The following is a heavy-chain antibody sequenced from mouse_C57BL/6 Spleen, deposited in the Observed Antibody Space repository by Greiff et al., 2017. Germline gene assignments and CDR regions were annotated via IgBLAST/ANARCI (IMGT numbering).Heavy chain of an antibody. V-gene: IGHV5-6*02. D-gene: IGHD2-10*01. J-gene: IGHJ2*01. Sequence: DVMLVESGGDLVKPGGSLKLSCAASGFTFSSYGMSWVRQTPDKRLEWVATISSGGSYTYYPDSVKGRFTISRDNAKNTLYLQMSSLKSEDTAMYYCARHEAYPDYWGQGTTLTVSS. CDR2: ISSGGSYT. CDR3: ARHEAYPDY. CDR1: GFTFSSYG.